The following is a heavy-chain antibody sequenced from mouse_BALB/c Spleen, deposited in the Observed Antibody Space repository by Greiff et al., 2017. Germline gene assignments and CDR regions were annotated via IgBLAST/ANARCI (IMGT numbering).Heavy chain of an antibody. D-gene: IGHD1-1*01. J-gene: IGHJ3*01. Sequence: VQVVESGAELVRPGTSVKVSCKASGYAFTNYLIEWVKQRPGQGLEWIGVINPGSGGTNYNEKFKGKATLTADKSSSTAYMQLSSLTSDDSAVYFCARSDYYGSSYRFFAYWGQGTLVTVSA. CDR3: ARSDYYGSSYRFFAY. V-gene: IGHV1-54*01. CDR2: INPGSGGT. CDR1: GYAFTNYL.